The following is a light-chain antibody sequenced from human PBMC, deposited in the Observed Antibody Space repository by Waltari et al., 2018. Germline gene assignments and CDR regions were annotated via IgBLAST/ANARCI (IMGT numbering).Light chain of an antibody. CDR3: QQYYSTPQT. V-gene: IGKV4-1*01. CDR1: QSVLYSSNNKNY. J-gene: IGKJ1*01. CDR2: WAS. Sequence: DIVMTQSPDSLAVSLGERATINCKSSQSVLYSSNNKNYLAWYQQKPGQPPKLLIYWASTRESVVPDRLSGSGSGTDFTLTISSLQAEDVAVYYCQQYYSTPQTFGQGTKVEIK.